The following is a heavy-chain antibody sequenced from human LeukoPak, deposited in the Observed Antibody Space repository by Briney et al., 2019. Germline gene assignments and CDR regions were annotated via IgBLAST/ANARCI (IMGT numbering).Heavy chain of an antibody. CDR1: GFTFSGSA. CDR2: IRSKANSYAT. Sequence: GGSLRLSCAASGFTFSGSAMHWLRQASGKGLEWVGRIRSKANSYATAYAASVNGRFTISRDDSKNTAYLQMNSLKTEDTAVYYCTRLLAVAGADYWGQGTLVTVSS. V-gene: IGHV3-73*01. CDR3: TRLLAVAGADY. D-gene: IGHD6-19*01. J-gene: IGHJ4*02.